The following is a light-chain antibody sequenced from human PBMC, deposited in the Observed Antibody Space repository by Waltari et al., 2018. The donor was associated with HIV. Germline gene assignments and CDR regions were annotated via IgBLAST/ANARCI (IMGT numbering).Light chain of an antibody. V-gene: IGKV4-1*01. CDR2: WAS. Sequence: DIVMTQSPDSLAVSVGERATINCKSSQNILDISNNKNYLTWYQKKPGQSPKLLIYWASPRESGVPDRFRGSGSGTDFTLTISSLQAEDVAVYYCQQHFSTPWTFGQGTKVGIK. CDR3: QQHFSTPWT. J-gene: IGKJ1*01. CDR1: QNILDISNNKNY.